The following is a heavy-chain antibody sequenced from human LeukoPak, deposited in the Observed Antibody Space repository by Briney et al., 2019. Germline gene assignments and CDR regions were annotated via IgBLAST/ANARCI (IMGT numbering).Heavy chain of an antibody. J-gene: IGHJ3*02. CDR2: IYTRGST. D-gene: IGHD2-15*01. CDR1: GASISGHF. CDR3: ARGRYCSADICSGGDAFDT. Sequence: SETLSLTCSVSGASISGHFWTWLRQPAGKGLEWIGRIYTRGSTNYNPSLKSRVTMSVDTSKNQFSLKLSSVTAADTAVYYCARGRYCSADICSGGDAFDTWGQGTMVSVSS. V-gene: IGHV4-4*07.